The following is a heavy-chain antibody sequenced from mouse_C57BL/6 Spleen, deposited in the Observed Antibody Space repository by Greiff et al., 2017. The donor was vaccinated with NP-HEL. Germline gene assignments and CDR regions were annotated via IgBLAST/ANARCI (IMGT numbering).Heavy chain of an antibody. V-gene: IGHV5-9-1*02. CDR2: ISSGGDYI. CDR1: GFTFSSYA. CDR3: TRGTMVSGNAMDY. D-gene: IGHD2-2*01. Sequence: EVKLVESGEGLVKPGGSLKLSCAASGFTFSSYAMSWVRQTPEKRLEWVAYISSGGDYIYYADTVKGRFTISRDNARNTLYLQMSSLKSEDTAMYYCTRGTMVSGNAMDYWGQGTSVTVSS. J-gene: IGHJ4*01.